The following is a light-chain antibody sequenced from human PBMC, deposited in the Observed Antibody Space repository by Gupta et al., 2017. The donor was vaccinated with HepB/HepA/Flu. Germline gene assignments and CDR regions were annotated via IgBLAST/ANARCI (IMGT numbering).Light chain of an antibody. CDR3: QQECSSLKT. CDR2: DTS. V-gene: IGKV3-20*01. J-gene: IGKJ1*01. Sequence: EIVLTQSPGTLSMSPGETATLSCRASQSVSSRRLAWYQQKSGQAPRLLIYDTSNRINGTPHRFSGSGSGTEFTLTISRREPEDFAVYYCQQECSSLKTFGQGTKVEIK. CDR1: QSVSSRR.